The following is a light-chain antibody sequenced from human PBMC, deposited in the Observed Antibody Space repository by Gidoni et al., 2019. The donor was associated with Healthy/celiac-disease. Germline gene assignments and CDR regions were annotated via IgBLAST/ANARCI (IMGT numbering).Light chain of an antibody. CDR3: AAWDDSLNGRV. CDR1: SSNIGSNT. Sequence: QSVLTQHPSASGTPGQRVTISCSGSSSNIGSNTVNWYQPLPGPAPKLLIYSNNQRPSGVPDRFSGSKSGTSASLAISGLQSEDEADYYCAAWDDSLNGRVFGGGTKLTVL. CDR2: SNN. J-gene: IGLJ3*02. V-gene: IGLV1-44*01.